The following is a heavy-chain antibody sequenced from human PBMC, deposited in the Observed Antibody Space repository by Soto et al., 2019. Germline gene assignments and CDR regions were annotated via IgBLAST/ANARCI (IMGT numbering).Heavy chain of an antibody. CDR2: ISHDGSNK. CDR1: GFTISSYG. V-gene: IGHV3-30*18. Sequence: GGSLRLSCVASGFTISSYGMHWVRQAPGKGLEWVAVISHDGSNKYFADSVKGRFTISRDNSQNTLYLQMNSLRAEDTAVYYCAKALGELSPESYDHWGQGVLVTVSS. J-gene: IGHJ4*02. D-gene: IGHD3-16*02. CDR3: AKALGELSPESYDH.